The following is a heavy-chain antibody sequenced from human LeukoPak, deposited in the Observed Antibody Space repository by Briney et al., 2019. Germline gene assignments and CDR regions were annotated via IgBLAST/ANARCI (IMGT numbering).Heavy chain of an antibody. V-gene: IGHV1-2*06. CDR2: INPNSGAT. D-gene: IGHD1-26*01. J-gene: IGHJ4*02. CDR1: GYTFTVYF. Sequence: GASVKVSCKASGYTFTVYFIHWVRQAPGQGLERMGRINPNSGATDYAQKFQGRVTMTRDTSISTAYMELSSLKSDDTAVYYCAKIGSSHDFDYWGQGTLITVSS. CDR3: AKIGSSHDFDY.